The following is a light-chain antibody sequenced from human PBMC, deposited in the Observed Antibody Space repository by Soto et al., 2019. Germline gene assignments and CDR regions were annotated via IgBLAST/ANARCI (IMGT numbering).Light chain of an antibody. J-gene: IGKJ4*01. V-gene: IGKV1-39*01. CDR1: QSISSY. Sequence: DIQMTQSPSSLSASVGDRVTITCRASQSISSYLNWYQQKPGKAPKLLIYAASSLQSGVPSRFSGSGSGTDITLNISSLQPEEFATYDCQQSYSTPLTFGGGTKVEIK. CDR3: QQSYSTPLT. CDR2: AAS.